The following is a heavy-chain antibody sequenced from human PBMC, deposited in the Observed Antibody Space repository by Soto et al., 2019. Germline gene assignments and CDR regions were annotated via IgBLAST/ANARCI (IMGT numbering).Heavy chain of an antibody. CDR3: ATDRVWAFDM. V-gene: IGHV3-30-3*01. CDR1: GFTFSDYY. Sequence: GGSLRLSCAASGFTFSDYYMSWIRQAPGKGLEWVAVISYDRSNKYYADTVKGRLTISRDNSKNTLYLQMNSLRGEDTAVYYCATDRVWAFDMWGQGTMVTVSS. CDR2: ISYDRSNK. J-gene: IGHJ3*02. D-gene: IGHD6-6*01.